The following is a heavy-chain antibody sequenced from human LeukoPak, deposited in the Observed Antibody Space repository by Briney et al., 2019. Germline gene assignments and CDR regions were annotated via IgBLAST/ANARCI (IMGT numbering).Heavy chain of an antibody. Sequence: GASVKVSCKASGYTFTSYYMHWVRQALGQGLEWMGIINPDGGSTTYAQNFQGRVTMTRDTSTSTVYMELSSLRSEDRAVYYCARAIGYSSPFDYWGQGTLVTVSS. CDR3: ARAIGYSSPFDY. V-gene: IGHV1-46*01. CDR1: GYTFTSYY. J-gene: IGHJ4*02. CDR2: INPDGGST. D-gene: IGHD2-15*01.